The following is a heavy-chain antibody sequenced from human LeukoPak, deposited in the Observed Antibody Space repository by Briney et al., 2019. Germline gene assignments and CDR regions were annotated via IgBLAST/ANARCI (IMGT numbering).Heavy chain of an antibody. CDR2: FNPDSGGT. V-gene: IGHV1-2*02. CDR1: GYTFTGYY. J-gene: IGHJ5*02. CDR3: ARRTVTTWGNWFDP. Sequence: ASVKVSCKASGYTFTGYYMHWVRQAPGQGLEWMGWFNPDSGGTNYAQKFQGRVTMTRDTSISTAYMELSRLRSDDTAVYYCARRTVTTWGNWFDPWGQGTLVTVSS. D-gene: IGHD4-17*01.